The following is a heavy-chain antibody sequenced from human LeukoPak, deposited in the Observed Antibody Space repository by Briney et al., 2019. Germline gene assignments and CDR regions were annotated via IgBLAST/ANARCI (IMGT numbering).Heavy chain of an antibody. CDR1: GGSISTEY. V-gene: IGHV4-4*07. J-gene: IGHJ3*02. CDR3: ARDSFDAFHI. CDR2: ISTSGSS. Sequence: SETLSLTCTVSGGSISTEYWSWIRQSAGKGPEWIGRISTSGSSSYNPSLKSRVTISIDKSKKWFSLKLSSVTAADTAIYYCARDSFDAFHIWGQGTMVTVSS. D-gene: IGHD2-2*01.